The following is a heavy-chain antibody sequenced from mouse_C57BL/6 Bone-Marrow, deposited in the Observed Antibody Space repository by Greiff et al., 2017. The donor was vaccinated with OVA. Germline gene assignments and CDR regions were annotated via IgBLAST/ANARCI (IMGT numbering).Heavy chain of an antibody. D-gene: IGHD1-1*02. V-gene: IGHV5-17*01. CDR3: AERYGAWFAY. CDR2: ISSGSGTI. CDR1: GFTFSDYG. J-gene: IGHJ3*01. Sequence: DVKLVESGGGLVKPGASLKLSCAASGFTFSDYGMHWVRQAPEKGLEWIAYISSGSGTIYYADTVKGRVTISRDNAKNTLFLQMTSLRSEDTAVYYCAERYGAWFAYWGQGTLVTVSA.